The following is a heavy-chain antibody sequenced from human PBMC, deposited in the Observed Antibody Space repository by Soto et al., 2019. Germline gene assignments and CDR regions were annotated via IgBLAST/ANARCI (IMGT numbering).Heavy chain of an antibody. CDR3: ARGCGYYYGSGSYYYFDY. J-gene: IGHJ4*02. V-gene: IGHV4-34*01. CDR1: GGSFSGYY. D-gene: IGHD3-10*01. CDR2: INHSGST. Sequence: SETLSLTCAVYGGSFSGYYWSWIRQPPGKGLEWIGEINHSGSTNYNPSLKSRVTISVDTSKNQFSLKLSSVTAADTAVYYCARGCGYYYGSGSYYYFDYWGQGTLVTVS.